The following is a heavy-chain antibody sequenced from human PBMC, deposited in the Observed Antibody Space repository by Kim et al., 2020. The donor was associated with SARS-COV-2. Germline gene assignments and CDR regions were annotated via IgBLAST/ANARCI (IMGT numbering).Heavy chain of an antibody. V-gene: IGHV1-2*02. CDR3: ARAFPSTIFGVVINPLDY. J-gene: IGHJ4*02. CDR1: GYTFTGYY. D-gene: IGHD3-3*01. Sequence: ASVKVSCKASGYTFTGYYMHWVRQAPGQGLEWMGWINPNSGGTNYAQKFQGRVTMTRDTSISTAYMELSRLRSDDTAVYYCARAFPSTIFGVVINPLDYWGQGTLVTVSS. CDR2: INPNSGGT.